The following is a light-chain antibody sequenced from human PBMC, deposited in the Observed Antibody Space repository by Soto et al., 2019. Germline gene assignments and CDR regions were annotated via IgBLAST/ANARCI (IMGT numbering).Light chain of an antibody. J-gene: IGKJ1*01. CDR1: QSGGSN. V-gene: IGKV3-15*01. Sequence: IVMTQSPATLSVSPGERATLSCRASQSGGSNLAWYQQKFGQAPRLLIYAASTRATGIPARFSGSGSGTDFTLTISSLQSEDFAVYYCQHYNNWPPWTFGQGTKVVIK. CDR3: QHYNNWPPWT. CDR2: AAS.